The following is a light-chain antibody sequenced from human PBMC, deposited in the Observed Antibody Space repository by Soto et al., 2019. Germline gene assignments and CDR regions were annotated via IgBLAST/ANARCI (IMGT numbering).Light chain of an antibody. CDR1: QGISSY. CDR3: QQLNSYPPLT. Sequence: DIQLTQSPSILSASVGDRVTITCRASQGISSYLAWYQQKPGKAPKLLIYAASTLQSGVPSRFSGSGSGTEFTLTTISLQPEDVAASYCQQLNSYPPLTFGEGTKVEIK. CDR2: AAS. V-gene: IGKV1-9*01. J-gene: IGKJ1*01.